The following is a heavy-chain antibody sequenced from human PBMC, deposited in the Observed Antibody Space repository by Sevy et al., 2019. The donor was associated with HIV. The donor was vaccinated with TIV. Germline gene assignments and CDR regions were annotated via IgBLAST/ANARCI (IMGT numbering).Heavy chain of an antibody. D-gene: IGHD3-22*01. CDR1: GFNLSPYW. Sequence: GGSLRLSCVASGFNLSPYWMTWVRQAPGKGLEWVANKKQEGNEKYYVDSVKGRLTVSRENAKNALYLQMYSLRVEDTAVYFCASNTYHYDSNTYYPVYWGQGTRVTVSS. CDR3: ASNTYHYDSNTYYPVY. CDR2: KKQEGNEK. V-gene: IGHV3-7*01. J-gene: IGHJ4*02.